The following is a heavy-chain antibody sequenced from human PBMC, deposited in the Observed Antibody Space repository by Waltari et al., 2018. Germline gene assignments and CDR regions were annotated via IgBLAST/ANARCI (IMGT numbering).Heavy chain of an antibody. CDR2: FYYNGDK. Sequence: QAQLQELGPGQVKPSETLSFRCAVSGDSISTSTFYWGWVRQPPGKGLEWVGSFYYNGDKFYNPALKSRLTLSMETSNNHFSLSLTSVTAADTAIYYCVRQRSADFWSGYFDLWGQGTLVTVSS. V-gene: IGHV4-39*01. CDR3: VRQRSADFWSGYFDL. D-gene: IGHD3-3*01. CDR1: GDSISTSTFY. J-gene: IGHJ4*02.